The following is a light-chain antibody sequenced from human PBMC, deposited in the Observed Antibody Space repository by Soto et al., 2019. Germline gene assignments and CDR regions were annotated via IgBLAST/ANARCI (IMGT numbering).Light chain of an antibody. CDR1: SSDVGSYNR. CDR3: SLYTSRSTFGV. J-gene: IGLJ1*01. CDR2: EVS. Sequence: QSVLTQPPSVSGSPGQSVTISCTGTSSDVGSYNRFSWYQQPPGTAPKLMIYEVSNRPSGVPDRFSGSKSGNTASLTISGLQAEDEADYYCSLYTSRSTFGVFGTGTKVTVL. V-gene: IGLV2-18*01.